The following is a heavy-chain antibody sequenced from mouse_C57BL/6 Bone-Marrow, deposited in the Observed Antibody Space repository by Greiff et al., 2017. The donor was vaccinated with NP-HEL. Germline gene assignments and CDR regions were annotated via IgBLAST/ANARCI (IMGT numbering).Heavy chain of an antibody. CDR3: ARRVYYGSFAY. CDR2: ISSGGSYT. J-gene: IGHJ3*01. D-gene: IGHD1-1*01. CDR1: GFTFSSYG. Sequence: EVKLMESGGDLVKPGGSLKLSCAASGFTFSSYGMSWVRQTPDKRLEWVATISSGGSYTYYPDSVKGRFTISRDNAKNTLYLQMSSLKSEDTAMYYCARRVYYGSFAYWGQGTLVTVSA. V-gene: IGHV5-6*02.